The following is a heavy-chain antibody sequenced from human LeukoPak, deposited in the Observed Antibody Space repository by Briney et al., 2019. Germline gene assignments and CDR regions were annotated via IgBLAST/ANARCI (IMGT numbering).Heavy chain of an antibody. CDR1: EFTFSTYG. CDR2: ISGSGGST. V-gene: IGHV3-23*01. CDR3: ARGGGNYPFDY. D-gene: IGHD1-26*01. Sequence: GGSLRLSCAASEFTFSTYGMSWVRQAPGKGLEWVSSISGSGGSTQYADSVQGRFAISRDNSNNTLYLQMNSLRAEDTAVYYCARGGGNYPFDYWGQGTLVTVSS. J-gene: IGHJ4*02.